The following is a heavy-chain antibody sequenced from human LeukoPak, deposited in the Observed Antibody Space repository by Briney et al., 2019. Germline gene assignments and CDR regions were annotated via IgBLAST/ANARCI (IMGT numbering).Heavy chain of an antibody. D-gene: IGHD3-10*01. CDR2: ISNDGTIQ. V-gene: IGHV3-30*04. CDR1: GFTFRAYA. Sequence: GRSLRLSCAASGFTFRAYAMHWVRQAPGKGLEWLAVISNDGTIQYYADSVKGRFTISRDNSRNIMNLQTDSLRPEDTALYYCARAMVRGVIPYWGQGTLVTVSS. J-gene: IGHJ4*02. CDR3: ARAMVRGVIPY.